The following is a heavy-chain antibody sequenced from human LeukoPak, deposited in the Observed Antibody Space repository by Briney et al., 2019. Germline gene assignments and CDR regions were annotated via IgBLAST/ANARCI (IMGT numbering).Heavy chain of an antibody. V-gene: IGHV7-4-1*02. D-gene: IGHD6-6*01. CDR2: INTNTGNP. Sequence: ASVKVSCKASGYTFISYVMTWVRRAPGQGLEWMGWINTNTGNPTYAQGFTGRFVFSLDTSVSTAYLQISSLKAEDTAVYYCARAHSYSTSSLPGYWSQGTLVTVSS. CDR1: GYTFISYV. CDR3: ARAHSYSTSSLPGY. J-gene: IGHJ4*02.